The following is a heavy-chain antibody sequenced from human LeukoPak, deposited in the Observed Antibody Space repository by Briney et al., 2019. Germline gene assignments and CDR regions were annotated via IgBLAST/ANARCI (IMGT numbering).Heavy chain of an antibody. D-gene: IGHD3-10*01. CDR2: ISTSGSTI. V-gene: IGHV3-48*04. Sequence: QAGGSLRLSCAASGFTFSSYAMSWVRQAPGKGLEWVSYISTSGSTIYYADSVKGRFTISRDNAKNSLYLQMNSLRAEDTAVYYCARDVGELLWFGELSTTSDYWGQGTLVTVSS. CDR3: ARDVGELLWFGELSTTSDY. J-gene: IGHJ4*02. CDR1: GFTFSSYA.